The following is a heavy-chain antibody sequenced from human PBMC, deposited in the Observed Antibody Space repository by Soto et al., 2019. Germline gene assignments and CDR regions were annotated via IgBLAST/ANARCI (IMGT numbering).Heavy chain of an antibody. D-gene: IGHD4-17*01. Sequence: QITLKESGPPLVRPAQTLTLTCTFSGFSLTTTDMGVAWIRQPPGKALEWLALIYWDDDKRYNPSLKNRLAISKDTPRDRVVLTINKINPKDTGTYFCAHAGDYDLLSFDHWCPGNPGHRIL. J-gene: IGHJ4*01. V-gene: IGHV2-5*02. CDR3: AHAGDYDLLSFDH. CDR1: GFSLTTTDMG. CDR2: IYWDDDK.